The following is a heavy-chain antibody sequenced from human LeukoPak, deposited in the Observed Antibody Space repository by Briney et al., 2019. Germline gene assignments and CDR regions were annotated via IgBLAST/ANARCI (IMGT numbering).Heavy chain of an antibody. V-gene: IGHV3-30*01. J-gene: IGHJ4*02. Sequence: PGGSLRLSCAASGFTFSSYAMHWVRQAPGKGLEWVAVISYDGSNKYYADSVKGRFTISRDNSKNTLYLQMNSLRAEDTAVYYCARDRIAAVLFGYFDYWGQGTLVTVSS. D-gene: IGHD6-13*01. CDR2: ISYDGSNK. CDR1: GFTFSSYA. CDR3: ARDRIAAVLFGYFDY.